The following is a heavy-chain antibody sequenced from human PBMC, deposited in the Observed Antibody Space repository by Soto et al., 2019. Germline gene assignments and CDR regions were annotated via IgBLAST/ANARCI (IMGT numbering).Heavy chain of an antibody. CDR1: GFTFSSYG. CDR2: IWYDGSNK. J-gene: IGHJ4*02. CDR3: ARDPSYYYDSSGYSFDY. Sequence: PGGSLRLSCAASGFTFSSYGMHWVRQAPGKGLEWVAVIWYDGSNKYYADSVKGRFTISRDNSKNTLYLQMNSLRAEDTAVYYCARDPSYYYDSSGYSFDYWGQGTLVTVSS. V-gene: IGHV3-33*01. D-gene: IGHD3-22*01.